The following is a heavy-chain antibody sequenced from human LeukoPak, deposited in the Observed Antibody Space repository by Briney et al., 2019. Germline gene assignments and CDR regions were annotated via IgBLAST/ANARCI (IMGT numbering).Heavy chain of an antibody. Sequence: GGSLRLSCAASGFTFSTYAMSWVRQAPGKGLEWVSGISGSGDTTYYADPVKGRFTISRDNSKSTLYLQMSSLRADDTAVYYCAKTFIFGGDHFQHWGQGTLVTVFS. CDR3: AKTFIFGGDHFQH. CDR2: ISGSGDTT. V-gene: IGHV3-23*01. D-gene: IGHD2-21*02. J-gene: IGHJ1*01. CDR1: GFTFSTYA.